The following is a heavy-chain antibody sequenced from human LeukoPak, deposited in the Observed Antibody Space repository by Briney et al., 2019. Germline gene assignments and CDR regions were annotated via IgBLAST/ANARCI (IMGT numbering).Heavy chain of an antibody. Sequence: GGSLRLSCAASGFPFTTYAMSGVRQAPGKGLEWVSAISGRGGRTYYADSVKGRFTISRDNSENTLYLQMNRLRADDTAIYYCAKSTWFDYFDYWGQGTLVTVSS. D-gene: IGHD3-9*01. CDR3: AKSTWFDYFDY. CDR1: GFPFTTYA. J-gene: IGHJ4*02. CDR2: ISGRGGRT. V-gene: IGHV3-23*01.